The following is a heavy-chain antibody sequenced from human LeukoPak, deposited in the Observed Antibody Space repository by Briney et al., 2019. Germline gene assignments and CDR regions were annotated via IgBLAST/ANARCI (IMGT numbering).Heavy chain of an antibody. V-gene: IGHV3-21*01. J-gene: IGHJ4*02. CDR2: ISSSSSYI. Sequence: GGSLRLSCAATGFTFSSYSMNWVRQAPGKGLEWVSSISSSSSYIYYADSVKGRFTISRDNAKNSLYLQMNSLRAEDTAVYYCAGVPDWMVRGVPTYFDYWGQGTLVTVSS. D-gene: IGHD3-10*01. CDR3: AGVPDWMVRGVPTYFDY. CDR1: GFTFSSYS.